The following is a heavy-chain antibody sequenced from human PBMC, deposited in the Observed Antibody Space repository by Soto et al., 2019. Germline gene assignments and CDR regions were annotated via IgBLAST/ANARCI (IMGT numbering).Heavy chain of an antibody. CDR1: GFTFSSYA. CDR2: ISGRGGST. J-gene: IGHJ6*02. Sequence: EEQLLQSGGGLAQPGGSLRVSCTASGFTFSSYAMTWVRQAPGKGLVWVSAISGRGGSTYYADSVKGRFTTSRDNSKNTLYLQMNSLRAEDTAVYYCAKGFYYGMDVWGQGTTVTVSS. CDR3: AKGFYYGMDV. V-gene: IGHV3-23*01.